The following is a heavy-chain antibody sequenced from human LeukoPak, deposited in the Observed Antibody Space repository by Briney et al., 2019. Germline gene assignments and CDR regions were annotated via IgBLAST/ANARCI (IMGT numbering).Heavy chain of an antibody. V-gene: IGHV4-31*03. J-gene: IGHJ4*02. CDR1: GGSVNSGGYY. CDR2: IYYSGRT. Sequence: TPSQTLSLTCTVSGGSVNSGGYYWTWISQHPGKGLEWLGYIYYSGRTYYNPSLKSRITISLDTSKNQFSLNLTSVSAADTAFYFCARSSDYGDYDWGQGTLITVSS. CDR3: ARSSDYGDYD. D-gene: IGHD4-17*01.